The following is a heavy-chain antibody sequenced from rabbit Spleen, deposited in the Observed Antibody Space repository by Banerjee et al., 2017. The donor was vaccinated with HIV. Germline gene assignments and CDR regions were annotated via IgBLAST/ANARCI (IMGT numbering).Heavy chain of an antibody. J-gene: IGHJ6*01. CDR1: GFSFNSGYD. V-gene: IGHV1S40*01. CDR3: ARDSGTSFSTYGMDL. Sequence: QSLEESGGGLVKPGASLTLTCKASGFSFNSGYDMCWVRQAPGKGLEWVACAYAGSSGSTHSATWAKGRFTISKTSSTTVTLQMTSLTAADTATYFCARDSGTSFSTYGMDLWGPGTLVTVS. D-gene: IGHD8-1*01. CDR2: AYAGSSGST.